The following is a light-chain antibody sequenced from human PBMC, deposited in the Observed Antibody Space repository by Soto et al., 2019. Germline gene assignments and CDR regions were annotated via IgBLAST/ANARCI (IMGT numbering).Light chain of an antibody. CDR1: QSVSSSY. Sequence: EIVLTQSPGTLSLSPGERATLSCRASQSVSSSYSAWYQQKPGQAPRLLIYGASNRASGIPDRFSGSGSGTDFTLTISRLEPEDFAVYYCHQYDKLPRTFGQGTKVEIK. CDR2: GAS. CDR3: HQYDKLPRT. V-gene: IGKV3-20*01. J-gene: IGKJ1*01.